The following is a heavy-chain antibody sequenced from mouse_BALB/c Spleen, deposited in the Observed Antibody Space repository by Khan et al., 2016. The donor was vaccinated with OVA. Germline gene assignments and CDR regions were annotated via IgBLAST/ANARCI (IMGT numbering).Heavy chain of an antibody. CDR1: GYTFTDFT. CDR3: TRGGGGNRFAY. Sequence: QVQLQQPGAELVRPGVSVKISCKGSGYTFTDFTLHWVKQSHAMSLEWIGVISTYYGDATYNQRFKDKATMTVDKSSSTAYMELARLTSEDFAIFYCTRGGGGNRFAYWGKGTLVTVSA. CDR2: ISTYYGDA. J-gene: IGHJ3*01. V-gene: IGHV1S137*01.